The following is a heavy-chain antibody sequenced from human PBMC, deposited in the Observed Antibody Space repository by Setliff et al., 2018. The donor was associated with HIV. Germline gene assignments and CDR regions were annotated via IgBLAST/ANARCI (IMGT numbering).Heavy chain of an antibody. V-gene: IGHV1-69*06. CDR2: IIPIFGEA. CDR3: ATVGPTIWGAFDI. J-gene: IGHJ3*02. CDR1: GGTFSSYA. D-gene: IGHD3-16*01. Sequence: SVKVSCKASGGTFSSYAISWVRQAPGQGLEWMGGIIPIFGEAIYAQKFQGRVTMTEDTSTDTAYMELSSLRSEDTAVYYCATVGPTIWGAFDIWGQGTMVTVSS.